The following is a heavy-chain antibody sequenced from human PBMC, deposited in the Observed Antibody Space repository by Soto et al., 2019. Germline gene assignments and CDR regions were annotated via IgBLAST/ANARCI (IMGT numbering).Heavy chain of an antibody. J-gene: IGHJ4*02. CDR1: GGSISGYY. Sequence: VQLQESGPGLVKPSETLSLTCTVSGGSISGYYWSWIRQSPGKGLEWIGYIHYSGSTNYNPSLNSRVTISVDTSKNQLSLKLSSVTAADTAVYYCARGSAAGTKSPFDYGGQGTLVTVSS. CDR2: IHYSGST. V-gene: IGHV4-59*01. CDR3: ARGSAAGTKSPFDY. D-gene: IGHD6-13*01.